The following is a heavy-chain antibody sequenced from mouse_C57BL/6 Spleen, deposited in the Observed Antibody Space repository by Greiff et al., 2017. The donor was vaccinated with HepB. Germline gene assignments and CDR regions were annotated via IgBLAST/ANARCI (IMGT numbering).Heavy chain of an antibody. V-gene: IGHV1-22*01. Sequence: EVQLVESGPELVKPGASVKMSCKASGYTFTDYNMHWVKQSHGKSLEWIGYINPNNGGTSYNQKFKGKATLTVNKSSSTAYMELRSLTSEDSAVYYGASDYDPFAYWGQGTLVTVSA. CDR2: INPNNGGT. D-gene: IGHD2-4*01. CDR3: ASDYDPFAY. CDR1: GYTFTDYN. J-gene: IGHJ3*01.